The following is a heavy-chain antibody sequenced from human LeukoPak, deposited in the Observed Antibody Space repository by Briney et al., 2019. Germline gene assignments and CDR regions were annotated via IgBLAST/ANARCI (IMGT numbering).Heavy chain of an antibody. Sequence: GGSLRLSCAASGFTFSSYSMNWVRQAPGKGLEWVSSISSSSSYIYYADSVKGRFTISRDNAKNSLYLQMNSLRAEDTAVYYCASEVDTARGDGGYWGQGTLVTVSS. CDR1: GFTFSSYS. D-gene: IGHD5-18*01. CDR3: ASEVDTARGDGGY. CDR2: ISSSSSYI. J-gene: IGHJ4*02. V-gene: IGHV3-21*01.